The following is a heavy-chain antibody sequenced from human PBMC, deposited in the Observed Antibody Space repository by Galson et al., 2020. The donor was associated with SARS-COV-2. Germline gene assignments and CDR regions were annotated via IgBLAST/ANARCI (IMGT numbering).Heavy chain of an antibody. D-gene: IGHD4-4*01. CDR2: ISSDGNSK. J-gene: IGHJ4*02. Sequence: SLKISCAASGFTFSTYAMHWVRQAPGKGLEWVALISSDGNSKFYADSVKGRFTISRDNSKNTLYLQMNSLRAEDTAVNYCVRDLSTVQYYLPDYWGQGTLVTVS. CDR3: VRDLSTVQYYLPDY. V-gene: IGHV3-30*01. CDR1: GFTFSTYA.